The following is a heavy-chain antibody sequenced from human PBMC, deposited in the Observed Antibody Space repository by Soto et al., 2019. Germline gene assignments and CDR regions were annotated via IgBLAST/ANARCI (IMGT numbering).Heavy chain of an antibody. Sequence: QVQLQESGPGLVKPSQTLSLTCTVSGGSISSGGYYWTWIRQHPGKGLEWIGYNYYSGITYYNPSLKSRVTISLDTSKNQLSLKLSSVTAEDTAVYYCARGSSIAGLYYGMDVWGQGTTVTVSS. CDR1: GGSISSGGYY. D-gene: IGHD6-6*01. CDR2: NYYSGIT. V-gene: IGHV4-31*03. J-gene: IGHJ6*02. CDR3: ARGSSIAGLYYGMDV.